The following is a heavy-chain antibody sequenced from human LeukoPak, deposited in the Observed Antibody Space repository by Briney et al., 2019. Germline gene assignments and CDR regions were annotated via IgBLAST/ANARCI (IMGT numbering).Heavy chain of an antibody. J-gene: IGHJ4*02. Sequence: PSGTLSLTCAVSGGFISSGNWWGWFRQPPGKGLEWIGDIHHSVGTNYNPSLKSRVAISMDKSKNQFSLDVTSVTAADTAMYYCARKGPATIADYWGRGTLVTVSS. CDR1: GGFISSGNW. CDR2: IHHSVGT. CDR3: ARKGPATIADY. V-gene: IGHV4-4*02. D-gene: IGHD4-11*01.